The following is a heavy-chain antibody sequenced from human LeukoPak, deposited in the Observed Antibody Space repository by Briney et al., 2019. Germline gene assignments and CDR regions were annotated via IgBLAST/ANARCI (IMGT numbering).Heavy chain of an antibody. CDR3: ARDLEAVAGYFDY. CDR1: GFTFSDYY. Sequence: GGSLRLSCAASGFTFSDYYMSRIRQAPGKGLEWVSYISSSSSYTNYADSVKGRFTISRDNGKNSLYLQMNSLRAEDTAVYYCARDLEAVAGYFDYWGQGTLVTVSS. V-gene: IGHV3-11*06. D-gene: IGHD6-19*01. CDR2: ISSSSSYT. J-gene: IGHJ4*02.